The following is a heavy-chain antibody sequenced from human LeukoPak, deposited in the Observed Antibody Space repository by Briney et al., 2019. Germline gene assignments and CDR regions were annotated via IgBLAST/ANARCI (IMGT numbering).Heavy chain of an antibody. CDR1: GFTFSSYA. Sequence: PGGSLRLSCAASGFTFSSYAMSWVRQAPGKGLEWVSAISGSGGSTYYADSVKGRFTISRDNSKNTLYLQMNSLRAEDTAVYYCAKADIRKIFGVVIKSYYYGMDVWGQGTTVTVSS. J-gene: IGHJ6*02. CDR2: ISGSGGST. CDR3: AKADIRKIFGVVIKSYYYGMDV. V-gene: IGHV3-23*01. D-gene: IGHD3-3*01.